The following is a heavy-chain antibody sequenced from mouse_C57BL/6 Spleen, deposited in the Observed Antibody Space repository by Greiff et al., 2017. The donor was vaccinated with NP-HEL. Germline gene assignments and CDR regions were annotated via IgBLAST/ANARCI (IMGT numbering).Heavy chain of an antibody. V-gene: IGHV1-53*01. Sequence: QVQLQQPGPELVKPGASVKLSCKASGYTFTSYWMNWVKQRPGKGLEWIGNINLSNGGTNSNEKFKRKATLTVDNSSSTDYMQLSSLTSEDSAVYYSARDSQAKYYYAMDYWGQGTSVTVSS. CDR3: ARDSQAKYYYAMDY. J-gene: IGHJ4*01. D-gene: IGHD3-2*02. CDR1: GYTFTSYW. CDR2: INLSNGGT.